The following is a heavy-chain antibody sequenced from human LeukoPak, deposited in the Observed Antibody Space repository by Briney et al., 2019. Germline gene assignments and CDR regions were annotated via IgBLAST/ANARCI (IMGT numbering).Heavy chain of an antibody. CDR3: AVITGIAVAGTVNDAFDI. CDR1: GGTFSSYA. J-gene: IGHJ3*02. D-gene: IGHD6-19*01. V-gene: IGHV1-69*13. Sequence: SVKVSCKASGGTFSSYAISWVRQAPGQGLEWMGGIIPIFGTANYAQKFQGRVTITADESTSTAYMELSSLRSEDTAVYYCAVITGIAVAGTVNDAFDIWGQGTMVTVSS. CDR2: IIPIFGTA.